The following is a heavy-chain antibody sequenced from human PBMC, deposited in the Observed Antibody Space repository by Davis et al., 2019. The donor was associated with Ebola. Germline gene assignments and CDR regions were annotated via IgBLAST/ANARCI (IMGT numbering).Heavy chain of an antibody. CDR2: INSDGSST. CDR3: ARGLSQWLVGYYYGMDV. D-gene: IGHD6-19*01. Sequence: HTGGSLRLSCAASGFTFSSYWMHWVRQAPGKGLVWVSRINSDGSSTSYADSVKGRFTISRDNAKNSLYLQMNSLRAEDTAVYYCARGLSQWLVGYYYGMDVWGQGTTVTVSS. CDR1: GFTFSSYW. V-gene: IGHV3-74*01. J-gene: IGHJ6*02.